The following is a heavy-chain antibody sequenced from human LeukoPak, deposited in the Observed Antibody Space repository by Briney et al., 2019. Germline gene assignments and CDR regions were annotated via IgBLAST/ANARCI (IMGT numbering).Heavy chain of an antibody. D-gene: IGHD5-12*01. Sequence: PGGSLRLSCAVSGFTLSSYNMNWVRQAPGKGLEWVSYIRNSGNTIYYADSVKGRFTISRDNSKNSLYLQMNSLRTEDTALYYCAKDMELGAYSGYDWGGGFDYWGQGTLVTVSS. V-gene: IGHV3-48*04. CDR3: AKDMELGAYSGYDWGGGFDY. CDR2: IRNSGNTI. CDR1: GFTLSSYN. J-gene: IGHJ4*02.